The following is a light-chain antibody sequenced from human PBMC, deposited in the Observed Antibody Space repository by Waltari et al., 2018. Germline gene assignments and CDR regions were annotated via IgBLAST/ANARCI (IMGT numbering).Light chain of an antibody. Sequence: DILLTQSPSSLSASVGARVTITCRASQNIITYLNWYQHKPGKAPKLLIDGASTLQNGVPSRFSGFGSGTDFTLTLTGLQPGDIATYYCQQSYSTPRTFGQGTKVELK. CDR1: QNIITY. CDR3: QQSYSTPRT. CDR2: GAS. J-gene: IGKJ1*01. V-gene: IGKV1-39*01.